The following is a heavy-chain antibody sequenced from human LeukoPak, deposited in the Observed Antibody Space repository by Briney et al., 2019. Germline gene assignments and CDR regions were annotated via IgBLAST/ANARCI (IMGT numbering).Heavy chain of an antibody. Sequence: SETLSLTCGVSGGSLSFYYWSWIRQSPGKGLEWIAEISQNGDSNCNMSLKSRVTISLDKSKNQVSLKLNSVTAADTAVYYCARALGAFDIWGQGTMVTVSS. CDR1: GGSLSFYY. V-gene: IGHV4-34*01. CDR3: ARALGAFDI. CDR2: ISQNGDS. J-gene: IGHJ3*02.